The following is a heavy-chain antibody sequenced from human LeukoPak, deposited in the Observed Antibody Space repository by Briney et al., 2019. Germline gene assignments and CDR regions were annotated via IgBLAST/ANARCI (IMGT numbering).Heavy chain of an antibody. CDR3: ARHNAGGYYDSSGYPY. J-gene: IGHJ4*02. Sequence: GESQRISCKGSGYSFTSYWISWVRQMPGKGLEWMGRIDPSDSYTNYSPSFQGHVTISADKPISTAYLQWSSLKASDTAMYYCARHNAGGYYDSSGYPYWGQGTLVTVSS. D-gene: IGHD3-22*01. CDR2: IDPSDSYT. CDR1: GYSFTSYW. V-gene: IGHV5-10-1*01.